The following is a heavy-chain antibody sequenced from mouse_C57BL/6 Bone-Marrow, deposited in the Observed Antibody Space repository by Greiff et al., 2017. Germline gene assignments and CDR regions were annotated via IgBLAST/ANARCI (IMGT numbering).Heavy chain of an antibody. CDR2: IDPNSGGT. D-gene: IGHD1-1*01. CDR3: ARTGTTVVPYFDY. Sequence: VQLQQPGAELVKPGASVKLSCKASGYTFTSYWMHWVKQRPGRGLEWIGRIDPNSGGTKYHEKFKSKATLTVDKPSSTASMQLSSLTSEDSAVYYCARTGTTVVPYFDYWCQGTTLTVSS. CDR1: GYTFTSYW. J-gene: IGHJ2*01. V-gene: IGHV1-72*01.